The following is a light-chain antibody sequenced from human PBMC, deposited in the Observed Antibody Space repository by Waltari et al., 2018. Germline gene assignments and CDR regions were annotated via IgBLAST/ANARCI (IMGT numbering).Light chain of an antibody. CDR1: QSSSDY. CDR2: AAS. Sequence: DIKMTQSPSSLSASVGDRVTITCRASQSSSDYLNWYQQKPGKAPKRLIYAASTLQSGVPSRFSGSGSGTDFALTISSLQPEDFATYYCQQSYSFGQGTRLEIK. V-gene: IGKV1-39*01. J-gene: IGKJ5*01. CDR3: QQSYS.